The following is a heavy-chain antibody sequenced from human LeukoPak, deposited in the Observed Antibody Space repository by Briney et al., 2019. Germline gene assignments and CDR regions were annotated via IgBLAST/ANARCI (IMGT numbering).Heavy chain of an antibody. CDR1: GGSISSSSYY. J-gene: IGHJ3*02. Sequence: PSETLSLTCTVSGGSISSSSYYWGWIRQPPGKGLEWFGYIYYSGSTNYNPSLKSRVTISVDTSKNQFSLKLSSVTAADTAVYYCARKGYSYGYAFDIWGQGTMVTVSS. CDR2: IYYSGST. D-gene: IGHD5-18*01. V-gene: IGHV4-61*05. CDR3: ARKGYSYGYAFDI.